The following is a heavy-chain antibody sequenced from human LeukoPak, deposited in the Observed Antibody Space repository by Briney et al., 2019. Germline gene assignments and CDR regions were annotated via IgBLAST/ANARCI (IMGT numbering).Heavy chain of an antibody. V-gene: IGHV3-23*01. Sequence: GGSLRLSCLASGFTFSNYAMSWVRQAPGKGLEWVSGITISGRTAYYADSVKGRFTISRDNSKNTLYLQMNNLRADDTAIYYCAKSSWLLLRSIIYGLDVWGQGITVTVSS. CDR2: ITISGRTA. CDR3: AKSSWLLLRSIIYGLDV. D-gene: IGHD5-12*01. J-gene: IGHJ6*02. CDR1: GFTFSNYA.